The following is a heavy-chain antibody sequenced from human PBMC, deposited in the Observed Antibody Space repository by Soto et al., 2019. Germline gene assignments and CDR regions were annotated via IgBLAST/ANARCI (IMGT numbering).Heavy chain of an antibody. J-gene: IGHJ4*02. V-gene: IGHV3-23*01. D-gene: IGHD4-17*01. CDR2: IIGNGDTA. CDR3: AKDYDYGDSLPFDY. CDR1: GFSFRNYG. Sequence: EVQLLEAGGGLVQPGGSLRLSCAASGFSFRNYGMSWVRQAPGKGLEWLSAIIGNGDTAYYADSVRGRFTNSRDNSKNTLYLQLNDLGAEDTAIYYCAKDYDYGDSLPFDYWGQGTLVTVSS.